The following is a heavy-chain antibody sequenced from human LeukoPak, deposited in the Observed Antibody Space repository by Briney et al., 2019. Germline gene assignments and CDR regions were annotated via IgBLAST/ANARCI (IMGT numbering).Heavy chain of an antibody. D-gene: IGHD3-22*01. CDR3: AKVRMITMIAYDAFDI. J-gene: IGHJ3*02. CDR1: GFTFRSYA. CDR2: ISGSGGST. V-gene: IGHV3-23*01. Sequence: GGALRLSCAASGFTFRSYAMSWVRQAPGKGLEWVSAISGSGGSTYYADSVKGRFTISRDNSKNTLYLQMNSLRAEDTAVYYCAKVRMITMIAYDAFDIWGQGTMVTVSS.